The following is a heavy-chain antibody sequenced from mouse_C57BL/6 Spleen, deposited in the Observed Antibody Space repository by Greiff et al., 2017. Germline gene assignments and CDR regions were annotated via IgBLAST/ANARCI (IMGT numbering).Heavy chain of an antibody. V-gene: IGHV1-80*01. J-gene: IGHJ2*01. CDR2: IYPGDGDT. CDR3: ARRRYYGSSYKDYFDY. D-gene: IGHD1-1*01. Sequence: VQLQQSGAELVKPGASVKISCKASGYAFSSYWMNWVKQRPGKGLEWIGQIYPGDGDTNYNGKFKGKATLTADTSSSTAYMQLSSLTSEDSAVYFCARRRYYGSSYKDYFDYWGQGTTLTVSS. CDR1: GYAFSSYW.